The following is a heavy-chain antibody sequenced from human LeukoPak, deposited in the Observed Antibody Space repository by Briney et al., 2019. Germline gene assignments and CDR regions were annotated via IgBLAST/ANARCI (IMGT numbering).Heavy chain of an antibody. CDR3: ARSDPYYDFWSGYYTGIRWFDP. V-gene: IGHV4-34*01. CDR1: GGSFSGYY. Sequence: SETLSLTCAVYGGSFSGYYWSWIRQPPGKGLEWIGEINHSGSTNYNPSLKSRVTISADTSKNQFSLKLSSVTAADTAVYYCARSDPYYDFWSGYYTGIRWFDPWGQGTLVTVSS. J-gene: IGHJ5*02. D-gene: IGHD3-3*01. CDR2: INHSGST.